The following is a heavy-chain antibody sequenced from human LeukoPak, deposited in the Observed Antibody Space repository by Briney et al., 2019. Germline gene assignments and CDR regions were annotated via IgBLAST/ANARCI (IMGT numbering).Heavy chain of an antibody. J-gene: IGHJ4*02. D-gene: IGHD3-10*01. CDR1: GFTFSSLT. Sequence: GGSLRLSCSASGFTFSSLTMHWVRQAPGKGLEYVSAISSNGGNTYYADSVKGRFAISRDNSKNTLYLQMNSLRAEDTAVYYCANEKGYYGSGNPGGFDYWGQGTLVTVSS. V-gene: IGHV3-64D*06. CDR3: ANEKGYYGSGNPGGFDY. CDR2: ISSNGGNT.